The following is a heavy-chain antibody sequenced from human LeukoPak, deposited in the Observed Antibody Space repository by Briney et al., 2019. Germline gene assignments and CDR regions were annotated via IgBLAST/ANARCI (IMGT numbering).Heavy chain of an antibody. Sequence: ASVKVSCKASGYTFTGYYMNWVRQAPGQGLEWMGWINPNSGGTNYPQKFQGRVTMTRDTSISTAYMELSRLRSDDTAVYYCARRGYSYGYLVGWVYYYYYMDVWGKGTTVTVSS. CDR1: GYTFTGYY. CDR3: ARRGYSYGYLVGWVYYYYYMDV. CDR2: INPNSGGT. J-gene: IGHJ6*03. D-gene: IGHD5-18*01. V-gene: IGHV1-2*02.